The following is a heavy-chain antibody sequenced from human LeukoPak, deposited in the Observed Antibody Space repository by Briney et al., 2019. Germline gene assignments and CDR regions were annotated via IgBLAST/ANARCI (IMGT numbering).Heavy chain of an antibody. CDR3: ARDPEMAAIMDYFDY. D-gene: IGHD5-24*01. Sequence: GGSLRLSCAASGFTFSTYWMHWVRQAPGKGLEWVANIKEDGSEKNYVDSVKGRFTISRDNAKNSLYLQMNSLRAEDTAVYYCARDPEMAAIMDYFDYWGQGTLVTVSS. V-gene: IGHV3-7*01. CDR1: GFTFSTYW. J-gene: IGHJ4*02. CDR2: IKEDGSEK.